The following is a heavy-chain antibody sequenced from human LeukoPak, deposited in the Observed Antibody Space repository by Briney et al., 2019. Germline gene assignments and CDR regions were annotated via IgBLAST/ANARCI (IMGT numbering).Heavy chain of an antibody. J-gene: IGHJ3*02. V-gene: IGHV4-59*01. CDR2: IYYSGST. CDR1: GGSISSYY. CDR3: ARDHGYSYGSNGYAFDI. D-gene: IGHD5-18*01. Sequence: SETQSLTCTVSGGSISSYYWSWIRQPPGKGLEWIGYIYYSGSTNYNPSLKSRVTISVDTSKNQFSLKLSSVTAADTAVYYCARDHGYSYGSNGYAFDIWGQGTMVTVSS.